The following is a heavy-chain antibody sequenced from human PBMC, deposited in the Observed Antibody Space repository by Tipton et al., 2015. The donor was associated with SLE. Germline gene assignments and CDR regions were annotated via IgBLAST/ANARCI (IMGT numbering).Heavy chain of an antibody. D-gene: IGHD3-22*01. Sequence: SLRLSCAAPGFIFDDYAMHWVRQTPGKGLEWVSLITWDGGTTYYADSVKGRFTISRDNSKNSLYLQMNSLRTEDTALYYCARGEYYYDSSGYPMDVWGQGTTVTVSS. CDR2: ITWDGGTT. V-gene: IGHV3-43D*03. CDR1: GFIFDDYA. J-gene: IGHJ6*02. CDR3: ARGEYYYDSSGYPMDV.